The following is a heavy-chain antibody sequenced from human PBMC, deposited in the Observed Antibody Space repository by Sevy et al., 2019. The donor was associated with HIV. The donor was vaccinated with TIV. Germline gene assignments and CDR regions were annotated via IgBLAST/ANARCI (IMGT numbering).Heavy chain of an antibody. CDR3: AKGGSGWFAPFDY. CDR2: ISGSGGST. J-gene: IGHJ4*02. D-gene: IGHD6-19*01. Sequence: GGSLRLSCAASGFTFSSYAMSWVRQAPGKGLEWVSAISGSGGSTYYADSVKGRFTISRDNSKNTLYLQMNSLRAEDRAVYYCAKGGSGWFAPFDYWGQGTVVTVSS. V-gene: IGHV3-23*01. CDR1: GFTFSSYA.